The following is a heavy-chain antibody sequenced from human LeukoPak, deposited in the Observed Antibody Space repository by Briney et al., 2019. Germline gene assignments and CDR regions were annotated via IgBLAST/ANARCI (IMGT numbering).Heavy chain of an antibody. CDR2: IKQDGSEK. CDR1: GLTFRDFW. Sequence: GGSLRLSCAGSGLTFRDFWMSWVRQAPGKGLEWVASIKQDGSEKYYVDSVKGRFTISRDNAKNSLYLQLKSLRAEDTAVYFCARHINVLLWFGDSRVEAFDLWGQGTMVTVSS. CDR3: ARHINVLLWFGDSRVEAFDL. D-gene: IGHD3-10*01. V-gene: IGHV3-7*05. J-gene: IGHJ3*01.